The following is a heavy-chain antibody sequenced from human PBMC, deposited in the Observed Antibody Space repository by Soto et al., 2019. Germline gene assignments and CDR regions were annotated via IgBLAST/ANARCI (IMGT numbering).Heavy chain of an antibody. CDR3: ASRRIAVAGFDY. CDR1: GGSISSYY. CDR2: IYYSGST. D-gene: IGHD6-19*01. V-gene: IGHV4-59*08. Sequence: SETLSLTCTVSGGSISSYYWSWIRQPPGKGLEWIGYIYYSGSTNYIPSLKSRVTISVDTSKNQFSLKLSSVTAADTAVYYCASRRIAVAGFDYWGQGTLVTVSS. J-gene: IGHJ4*02.